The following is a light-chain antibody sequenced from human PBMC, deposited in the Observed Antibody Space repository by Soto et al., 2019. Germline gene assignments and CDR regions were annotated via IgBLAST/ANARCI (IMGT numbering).Light chain of an antibody. CDR1: QYISNY. CDR3: QQYSSSPT. CDR2: SAS. Sequence: DIQMSQCPSSLCASVGGGVTITCRASQYISNYLHWYQHKPGKAPKILIDSASSLQSGVPSRFSGSGFGTEFPLTISSLQPGDFATYYCQQYSSSPTFGQGTKVDIK. V-gene: IGKV1-5*01. J-gene: IGKJ1*01.